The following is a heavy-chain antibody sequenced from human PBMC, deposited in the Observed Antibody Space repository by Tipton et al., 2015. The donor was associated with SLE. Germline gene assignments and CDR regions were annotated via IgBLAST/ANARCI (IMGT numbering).Heavy chain of an antibody. V-gene: IGHV3-30-3*01. D-gene: IGHD5-18*01. CDR1: GFTFSSYA. J-gene: IGHJ4*02. Sequence: SLRLSCAASGFTFSSYAMHWVRQAPGKGLEWVAVISYDGSNKYYADSVKGRFTISRDNAKNSLYLQMNSLRAEDTAVYYCASVLPGLVSQNSYSSSDYWGQGTLVTVSS. CDR2: ISYDGSNK. CDR3: ASVLPGLVSQNSYSSSDY.